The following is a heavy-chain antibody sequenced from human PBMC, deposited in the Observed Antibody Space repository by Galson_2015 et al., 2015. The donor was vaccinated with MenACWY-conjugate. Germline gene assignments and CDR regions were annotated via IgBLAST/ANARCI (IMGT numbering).Heavy chain of an antibody. CDR2: VNPGNGDT. Sequence: SVKVSCKVSGYTFANYAIHWVRQAPGQRLEWMGWVNPGNGDTRYSQKLQDRVTLTTDTSASTAYMDLYSLTSEDTAMYYCARGGCCYGDCLSDPFDMWGQGTMVTVSS. CDR3: ARGGCCYGDCLSDPFDM. V-gene: IGHV1-3*01. D-gene: IGHD2-21*02. CDR1: GYTFANYA. J-gene: IGHJ3*02.